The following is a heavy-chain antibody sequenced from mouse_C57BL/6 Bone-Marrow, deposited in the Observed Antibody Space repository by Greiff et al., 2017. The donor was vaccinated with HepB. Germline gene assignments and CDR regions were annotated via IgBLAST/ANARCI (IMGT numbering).Heavy chain of an antibody. D-gene: IGHD1-1*01. CDR3: ARELRGIYYAMDY. CDR2: IYPGSGST. J-gene: IGHJ4*01. V-gene: IGHV1-55*01. CDR1: GYTFTSYW. Sequence: VQLQQPGAELVKPGASVKMSCKASGYTFTSYWITWVKQRPGQGLEWIGDIYPGSGSTNYNEKFKSKATLTVDTSSSTAYMQLSSLTSEDSAVYYCARELRGIYYAMDYWGQGTSVTVSS.